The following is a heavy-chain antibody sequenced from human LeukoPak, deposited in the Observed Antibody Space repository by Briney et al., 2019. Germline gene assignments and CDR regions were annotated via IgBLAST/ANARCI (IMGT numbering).Heavy chain of an antibody. CDR1: GYSFTGYY. Sequence: ASVKVSCKASGYSFTGYYIHWVRQAPGQGLEWMGWINPNSGGTKYAQQFRGRVTMTRDTSISTAYMELDRLKSDDTAVYYCARDGWYISYMDVWGKGTTVTVSS. CDR3: ARDGWYISYMDV. V-gene: IGHV1-2*02. CDR2: INPNSGGT. J-gene: IGHJ6*03. D-gene: IGHD6-19*01.